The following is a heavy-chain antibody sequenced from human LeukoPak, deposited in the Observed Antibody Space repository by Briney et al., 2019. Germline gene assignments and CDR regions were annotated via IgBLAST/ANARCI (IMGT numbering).Heavy chain of an antibody. D-gene: IGHD2-2*01. CDR3: VKGHCSSTSCYYYYGMDV. Sequence: GGSLRLSCSASGFTFSSYAMHWVRQAPGKGLEYVSAISSNGGSTYYGDSVKGRFTISRDNSKNTLYLQMSSLRAEDTAVYYCVKGHCSSTSCYYYYGMDVWGKGTTVTVSS. V-gene: IGHV3-64D*06. CDR1: GFTFSSYA. J-gene: IGHJ6*04. CDR2: ISSNGGST.